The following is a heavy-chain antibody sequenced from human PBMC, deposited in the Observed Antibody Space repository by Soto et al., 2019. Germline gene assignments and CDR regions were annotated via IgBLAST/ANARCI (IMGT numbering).Heavy chain of an antibody. D-gene: IGHD2-15*01. CDR1: GDSVSSNSAA. CDR2: TYYRSKWYN. V-gene: IGHV6-1*01. CDR3: ARDAPIGGYCSGGSCLKYNWFDP. Sequence: SQTLSLTCAISGDSVSSNSAAWNWIRQSPSRGLEWLGSTYYRSKWYNDYAVSVKSRITINPDTSKNQFSLQLNSVTPEDTAVYYCARDAPIGGYCSGGSCLKYNWFDPWGQGTLVTVSS. J-gene: IGHJ5*02.